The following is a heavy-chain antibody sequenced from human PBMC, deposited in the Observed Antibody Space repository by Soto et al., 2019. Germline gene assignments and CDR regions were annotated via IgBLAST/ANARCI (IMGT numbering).Heavy chain of an antibody. CDR1: GFTFSSYA. V-gene: IGHV3-30-3*01. CDR3: ARDLKYCSGGSCYPYESYYYDGMDV. D-gene: IGHD2-15*01. J-gene: IGHJ6*02. CDR2: ISYDGSNK. Sequence: QVQLVESGGGVVQPGRSLRLSCAASGFTFSSYAMHWVRQAPGKGLEWVAVISYDGSNKYYADSVKGRFTISRDNSKNTLYLQMNSLRAEDSAVYYCARDLKYCSGGSCYPYESYYYDGMDVWGQGTTVTVSS.